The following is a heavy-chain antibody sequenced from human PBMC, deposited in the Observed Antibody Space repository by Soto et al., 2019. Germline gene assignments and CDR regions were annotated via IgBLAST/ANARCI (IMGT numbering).Heavy chain of an antibody. CDR1: GFTLSSYG. CDR3: ARGSAARPGSKSADYYYYGMDV. V-gene: IGHV3-30-3*01. Sequence: SLRLSCAASGFTLSSYGMHWVRQAPGKGLEWVAVISYDGSNKYYADSVKGRFTISRDNSKNTLYLQMNSLRAEDTAVYYCARGSAARPGSKSADYYYYGMDVWGQGTTVTGSS. CDR2: ISYDGSNK. J-gene: IGHJ6*02. D-gene: IGHD6-6*01.